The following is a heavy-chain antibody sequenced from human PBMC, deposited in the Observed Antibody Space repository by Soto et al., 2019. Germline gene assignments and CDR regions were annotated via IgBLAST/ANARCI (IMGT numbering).Heavy chain of an antibody. CDR2: ISYDGNIK. D-gene: IGHD2-15*01. CDR1: AFSFSHYA. CDR3: ARAGYCSGGRCYSPYYYYYGMDV. J-gene: IGHJ6*02. Sequence: PGGSLRLSCVASAFSFSHYAMHWVRQAPGKGLECVAVISYDGNIKRYADSVKGRFTISRDNSENTLYLQMNSLSPEDTAVYYCARAGYCSGGRCYSPYYYYYGMDVWGQGTTVTVSS. V-gene: IGHV3-30-3*01.